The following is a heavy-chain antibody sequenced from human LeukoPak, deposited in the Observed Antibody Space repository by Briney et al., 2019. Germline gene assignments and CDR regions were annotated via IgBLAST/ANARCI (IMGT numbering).Heavy chain of an antibody. CDR3: TRDSRGALDY. Sequence: GGSLRLSCTASGFTFGDYAMSWVRQAPGKGLEWVGFIRSKAYGGTTECAASVKGRFTISRDDSKSIAYLQMNSLKTEDTAVYYCTRDSRGALDYWGQGTLVTVSS. J-gene: IGHJ4*02. D-gene: IGHD3-10*01. CDR1: GFTFGDYA. V-gene: IGHV3-49*04. CDR2: IRSKAYGGTT.